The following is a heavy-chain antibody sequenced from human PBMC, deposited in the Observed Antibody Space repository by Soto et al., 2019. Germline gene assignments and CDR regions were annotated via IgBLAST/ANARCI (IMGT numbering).Heavy chain of an antibody. CDR1: GGTFSSYA. Sequence: GASVKVSCKASGGTFSSYAISWVRQAPGQGLEWMGGIIPIFGTANYAQKFQGRVTITADESTSTAYMELSSLRSEDTAVYYCASPRHYYDSSGYYTTFDYWGQGTLVNVSS. CDR2: IIPIFGTA. V-gene: IGHV1-69*13. D-gene: IGHD3-22*01. CDR3: ASPRHYYDSSGYYTTFDY. J-gene: IGHJ4*02.